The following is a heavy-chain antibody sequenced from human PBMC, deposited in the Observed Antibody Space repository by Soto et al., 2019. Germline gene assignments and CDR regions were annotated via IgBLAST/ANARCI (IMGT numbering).Heavy chain of an antibody. CDR1: GFTFGTYA. V-gene: IGHV3-33*01. CDR2: IYYDGSNR. D-gene: IGHD6-19*01. J-gene: IGHJ6*02. CDR3: ARDWGTPGRGSAVGYYYHYGMDV. Sequence: GGSLRLSCAASGFTFGTYAMHWVRQAPGKGLEWVAVIYYDGSNRYYGDAVKGRFTISRDNSKSTLYLQMSSLRAEDTAVYYCARDWGTPGRGSAVGYYYHYGMDVWGQGTTVTVSS.